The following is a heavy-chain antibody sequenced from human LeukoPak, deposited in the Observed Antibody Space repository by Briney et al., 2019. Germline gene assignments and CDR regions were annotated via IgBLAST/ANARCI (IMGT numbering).Heavy chain of an antibody. Sequence: GGSLRLSCAASGFTFSDYYMSWIRQAPGKGLEWGSYISSSGSTIYYADSVKGRFTISRDNAKNSLYLQMDSLRAEDTAVYYCARGRATLGPLRLDGMDVWGQGTTGTVSS. CDR1: GFTFSDYY. CDR2: ISSSGSTI. J-gene: IGHJ6*02. CDR3: ARGRATLGPLRLDGMDV. V-gene: IGHV3-11*01. D-gene: IGHD3-16*01.